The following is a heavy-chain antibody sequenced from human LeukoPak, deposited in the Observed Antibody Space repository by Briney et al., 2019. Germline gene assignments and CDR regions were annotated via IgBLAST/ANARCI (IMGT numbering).Heavy chain of an antibody. Sequence: GGSLRLSCAASGFTFSSYAMSWVRQAPEKGLEWVSTISGSGGSTYYADSVKGRFTISRDNSKNMLYLQMNSLRAEDTALYYCAKDVSSTSRVFDNWGQGTLVTVSS. CDR2: ISGSGGST. J-gene: IGHJ4*02. CDR3: AKDVSSTSRVFDN. D-gene: IGHD2-2*01. CDR1: GFTFSSYA. V-gene: IGHV3-23*01.